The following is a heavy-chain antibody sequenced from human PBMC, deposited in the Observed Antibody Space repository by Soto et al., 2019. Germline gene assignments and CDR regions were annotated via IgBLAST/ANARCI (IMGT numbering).Heavy chain of an antibody. D-gene: IGHD6-13*01. V-gene: IGHV3-74*01. J-gene: IGHJ4*02. CDR2: INRDGSST. CDR3: AREIATTGEYYFDY. CDR1: GFTFSSYW. Sequence: PGGSLRLSCAASGFTFSSYWMHWVRQAPGKGLVWVSRINRDGSSTSYADSARGRVTISRDNAKNTLYLQVNSLRAEDTAVYYCAREIATTGEYYFDYWGQGILVTVSS.